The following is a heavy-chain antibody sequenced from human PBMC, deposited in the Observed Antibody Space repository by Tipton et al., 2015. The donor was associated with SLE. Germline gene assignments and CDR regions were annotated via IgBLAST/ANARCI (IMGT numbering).Heavy chain of an antibody. J-gene: IGHJ4*02. CDR1: GFTFSSYW. CDR3: AREYSSYVPPDFGY. D-gene: IGHD6-6*01. CDR2: IKQDGSEE. V-gene: IGHV3-7*01. Sequence: SLRLSCAASGFTFSSYWMSWVRQAPGKGLEWVANIKQDGSEEYYVDSVKGRFTISRDNAKNSVYLQMNSLRDEDTAVYYCAREYSSYVPPDFGYWGQGALVPVSS.